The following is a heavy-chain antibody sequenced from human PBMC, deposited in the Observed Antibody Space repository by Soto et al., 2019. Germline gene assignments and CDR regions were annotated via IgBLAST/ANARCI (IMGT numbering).Heavy chain of an antibody. V-gene: IGHV4-31*03. CDR1: GGSISSGGYY. J-gene: IGHJ3*02. Sequence: SENLSLTCTVSGGSISSGGYYWSWIRQHPGKGLEWIGYIYYSGSTYYNPSLKSRVTISVDTSKNQFSLKLSSVTAADTAVYYCASGRLHLGEFGAFDIWGQGTMVT. D-gene: IGHD3-16*01. CDR2: IYYSGST. CDR3: ASGRLHLGEFGAFDI.